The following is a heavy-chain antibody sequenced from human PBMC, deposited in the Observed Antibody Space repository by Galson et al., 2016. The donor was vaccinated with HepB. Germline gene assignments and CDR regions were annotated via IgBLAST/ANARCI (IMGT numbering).Heavy chain of an antibody. Sequence: SLRLSCAASGFIFSNYGMHWVRQAPGKGLEWISYISRSGSTKFYGASVKGRFSISRDNANNSVYLDMSSLTVEDTAVYFCARKGATLNFWTRAYYLDYWGQGIQVSVSS. CDR3: ARKGATLNFWTRAYYLDY. CDR2: ISRSGSTK. J-gene: IGHJ4*02. D-gene: IGHD3/OR15-3a*01. CDR1: GFIFSNYG. V-gene: IGHV3-48*03.